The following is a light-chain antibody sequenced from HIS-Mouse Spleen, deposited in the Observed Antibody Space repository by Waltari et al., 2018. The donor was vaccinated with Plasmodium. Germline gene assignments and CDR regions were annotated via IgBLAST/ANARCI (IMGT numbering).Light chain of an antibody. CDR2: EDS. CDR3: YSTDSSGNHRV. V-gene: IGLV3-10*01. CDR1: ALPKKY. Sequence: SYELTQPPSVSVSPGQTARITCSGDALPKKYAYWYQQKSGQAPVLVIYEDSKRPSGIPKRFSGSSSGTMASLTISGAQVEDEAEYYCYSTDSSGNHRVFGGGTKLTVL. J-gene: IGLJ3*02.